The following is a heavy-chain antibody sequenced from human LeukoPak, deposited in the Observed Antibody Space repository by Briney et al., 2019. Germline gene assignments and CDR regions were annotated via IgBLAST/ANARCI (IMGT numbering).Heavy chain of an antibody. Sequence: SETLSLTCTVSGGSISSYYCGWIRQPPGRGLEWIWYIYYSGSTKDNPSLNRRVIISVDTSKNQLSTKLSSVAAADTAVYYCARVRYSDSSVLTRKRSYYFDSWGQGTLVTVSS. CDR1: GGSISSYY. D-gene: IGHD3-22*01. V-gene: IGHV4-59*01. CDR2: IYYSGST. J-gene: IGHJ4*02. CDR3: ARVRYSDSSVLTRKRSYYFDS.